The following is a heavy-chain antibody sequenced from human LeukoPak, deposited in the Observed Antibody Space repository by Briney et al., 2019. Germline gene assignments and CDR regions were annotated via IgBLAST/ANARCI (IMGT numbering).Heavy chain of an antibody. J-gene: IGHJ4*02. Sequence: GGSLRLSCAASGFTFSEYWMNWVRQAPGEGLEWVAILKQDGSEILYVDSVKGRFTIPRDNAKNSLYLQMNSLRAEDTAVYYCAGGAGWSIDYWGQGTLVTVSS. CDR1: GFTFSEYW. CDR2: LKQDGSEI. V-gene: IGHV3-7*01. CDR3: AGGAGWSIDY. D-gene: IGHD2-15*01.